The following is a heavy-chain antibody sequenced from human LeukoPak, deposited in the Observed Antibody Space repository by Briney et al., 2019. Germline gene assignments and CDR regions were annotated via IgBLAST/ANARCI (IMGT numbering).Heavy chain of an antibody. J-gene: IGHJ4*02. CDR1: GYTFTDYY. CDR2: INPNSGGT. Sequence: ASVKVSCKASGYTFTDYYMHWVRQAPGQGLEWMGWINPNSGGTNYAQKFQGRVTMTRDTSISTAYMELSRLRSDDTAVYYCARDLHYYDTSGYPDYWGQGTLVTVSS. V-gene: IGHV1-2*02. CDR3: ARDLHYYDTSGYPDY. D-gene: IGHD3-22*01.